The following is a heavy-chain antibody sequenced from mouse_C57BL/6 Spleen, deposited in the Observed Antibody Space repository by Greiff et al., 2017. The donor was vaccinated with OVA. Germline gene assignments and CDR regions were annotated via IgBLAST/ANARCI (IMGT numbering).Heavy chain of an antibody. Sequence: QVQLKQPGAELVKPGASVKLSCKASGYTFTSYWMHWVKQRPGQGLEWIGMIHPNSGSTNYNEKFKSKATLTVDKSSSTAYMQLSSLTSEDSAVYYCARSGPLVTGSWYFDVWGTGTTVTVSS. D-gene: IGHD4-1*01. V-gene: IGHV1-64*01. CDR1: GYTFTSYW. CDR3: ARSGPLVTGSWYFDV. J-gene: IGHJ1*03. CDR2: IHPNSGST.